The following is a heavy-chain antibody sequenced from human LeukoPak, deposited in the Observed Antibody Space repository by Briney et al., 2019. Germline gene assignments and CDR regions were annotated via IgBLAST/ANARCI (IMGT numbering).Heavy chain of an antibody. V-gene: IGHV1-8*01. CDR1: GYTFTSYD. D-gene: IGHD3-3*01. Sequence: ASVKVSCKASGYTFTSYDINWVRQATGQGLEWMGWMNPNSGNTGYAQKFQGRVTMTRNTSISTAYMELSSLRSEDTAVYYCARGGITIFGVVIGAFDYWGQGTPVTVSS. CDR2: MNPNSGNT. J-gene: IGHJ4*02. CDR3: ARGGITIFGVVIGAFDY.